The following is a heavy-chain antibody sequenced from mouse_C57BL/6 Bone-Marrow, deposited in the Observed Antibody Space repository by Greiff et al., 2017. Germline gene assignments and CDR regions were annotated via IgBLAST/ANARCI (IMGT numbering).Heavy chain of an antibody. Sequence: VKLVESGAEPARPGASVKLSCKASGYTFTSYGISWVKQRTGQGLEWIGEIYPRSGNTYYNEKFKGKATLTADKSSSTAYMELRSLTSEDSAVYFCGRYYGSRGYFAYWGQGTTLTVSS. CDR2: IYPRSGNT. CDR3: GRYYGSRGYFAY. V-gene: IGHV1-81*01. D-gene: IGHD1-1*01. J-gene: IGHJ2*01. CDR1: GYTFTSYG.